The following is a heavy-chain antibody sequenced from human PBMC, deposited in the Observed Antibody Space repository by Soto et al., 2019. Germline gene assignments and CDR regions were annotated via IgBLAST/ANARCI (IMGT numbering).Heavy chain of an antibody. V-gene: IGHV3-74*01. Sequence: GGSLRLSFTAPGFTFNTHWMHWVRQAPGKGLVWVSRIYFDGITTNYADSVKGRLTVSRDNAKNTVYLHVNTVRDEDTAVYYCGRGGAMGVDYWGQGTLVTVSS. CDR3: GRGGAMGVDY. J-gene: IGHJ4*02. CDR2: IYFDGITT. CDR1: GFTFNTHW. D-gene: IGHD1-26*01.